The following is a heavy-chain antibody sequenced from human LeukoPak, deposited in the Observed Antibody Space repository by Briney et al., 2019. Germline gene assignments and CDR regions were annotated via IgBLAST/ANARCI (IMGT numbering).Heavy chain of an antibody. V-gene: IGHV3-48*03. CDR3: ASPGSPPL. CDR1: GITFSSYE. CDR2: ISTSGSTI. J-gene: IGHJ4*02. Sequence: PGGSLCLSCVVSGITFSSYEMNWVRQAPGKGLEWVSYISTSGSTIYYSDSVKSRFTISRDNAKNSLYLQMNGLRAEDTAIYYCASPGSPPLWCQGTLVTVSS.